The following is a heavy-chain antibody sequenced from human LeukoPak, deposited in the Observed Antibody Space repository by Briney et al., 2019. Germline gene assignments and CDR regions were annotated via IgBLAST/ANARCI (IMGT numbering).Heavy chain of an antibody. Sequence: GRSLRLSCAASGFTVSSNYMSWVRQAPGKGLEWVSVTYSGGSTYYADSVKGRFTISRDNSKNTLYLQMNSLRAEDTAVYYCARELKETYYDILTGYYTSYYFDYWGQGTLVTVSS. V-gene: IGHV3-53*01. CDR3: ARELKETYYDILTGYYTSYYFDY. D-gene: IGHD3-9*01. CDR1: GFTVSSNY. CDR2: TYSGGST. J-gene: IGHJ4*02.